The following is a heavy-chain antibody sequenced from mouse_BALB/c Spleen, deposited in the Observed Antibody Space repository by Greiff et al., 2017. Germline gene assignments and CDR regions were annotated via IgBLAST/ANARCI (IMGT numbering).Heavy chain of an antibody. CDR3: ASLYYGSSTLDY. D-gene: IGHD1-1*01. V-gene: IGHV1-4*01. J-gene: IGHJ2*01. CDR1: GYTFTSYT. Sequence: QVQLQQSGAELARPGASVKMSCKASGYTFTSYTMHWVKQRPGQGLEWIGYINPSSGYTNYNQKFKDKATLTADKSSSTAYMQLSSLTSEDSAVYYCASLYYGSSTLDYWGQGTTLTVSS. CDR2: INPSSGYT.